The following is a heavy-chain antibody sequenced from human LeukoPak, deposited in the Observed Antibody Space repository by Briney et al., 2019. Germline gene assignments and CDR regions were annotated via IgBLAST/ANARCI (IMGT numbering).Heavy chain of an antibody. CDR2: IYPGDSDT. D-gene: IGHD1-26*01. J-gene: IGHJ6*02. V-gene: IGHV5-51*01. CDR1: GYSFTSYW. CDR3: ARLASFRDYYYYYGMDV. Sequence: GESLKISCKGSGYSFTSYWIGWVRQMPGKGLEWMGIIYPGDSDTRYSPSFQGQVTISADKSISTAYLQWSSLKASDTAMYYCARLASFRDYYYYYGMDVWGQGTTVTVSS.